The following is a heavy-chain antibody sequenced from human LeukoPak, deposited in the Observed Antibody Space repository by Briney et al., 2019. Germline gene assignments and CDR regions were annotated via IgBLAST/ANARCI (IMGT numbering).Heavy chain of an antibody. V-gene: IGHV1-2*02. CDR3: ARDREYSNTERGFDY. CDR2: INPNSGET. CDR1: GYTFTDYY. J-gene: IGHJ4*02. D-gene: IGHD5-18*01. Sequence: AAVKVSFKSSGYTFTDYYIHLVRQPPAQGLGWMGWINPNSGETNSAQKFQGRVTMTGDTSISTAYMELRRVTSDDTAVYYCARDREYSNTERGFDYWGQGTLVTVSS.